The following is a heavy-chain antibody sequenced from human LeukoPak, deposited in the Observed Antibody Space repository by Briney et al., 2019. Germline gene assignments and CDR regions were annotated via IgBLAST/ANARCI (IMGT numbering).Heavy chain of an antibody. CDR1: GFTVSSNY. J-gene: IGHJ6*03. CDR3: ARHPRAAAGPYYYYYYMDV. Sequence: PGGSLRLSCAASGFTVSSNYMSWVRQAPGKGLEWVSVIYSGGSTYYADSVKGRFTISRDSSKNTLYLQMNSLRAEDTAVYYCARHPRAAAGPYYYYYYMDVWGKGTTVTISS. V-gene: IGHV3-66*04. D-gene: IGHD6-13*01. CDR2: IYSGGST.